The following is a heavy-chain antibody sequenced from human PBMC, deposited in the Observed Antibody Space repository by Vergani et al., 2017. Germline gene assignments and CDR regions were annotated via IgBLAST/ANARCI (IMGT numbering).Heavy chain of an antibody. CDR1: GFTFSSYA. CDR2: ISYDGSNK. V-gene: IGHV3-30-3*01. Sequence: AQLLESGGGLVQPGESLRLSCAASGFTFSSYAMHWVRQAPGKGLEWVAVISYDGSNKYYADSVKGRFTISRDNSKNTLYLQMNSLRAEDTAVYYCARGASGDYVSSFDYWGQGTLVTVSS. CDR3: ARGASGDYVSSFDY. J-gene: IGHJ4*02. D-gene: IGHD4-17*01.